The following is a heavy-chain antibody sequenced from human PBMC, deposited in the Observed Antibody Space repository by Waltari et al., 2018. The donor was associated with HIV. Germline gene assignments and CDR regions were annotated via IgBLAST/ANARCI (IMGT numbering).Heavy chain of an antibody. Sequence: QVQLVQSGAEVKKPGASVKVSCKASGYTFTSYGISWVRQAPGQGLEWMGWISSYNVKTNYAQKLQGRVNMTTDTSTSTAYMERRSRRSDDTAGYYCARTGREGGQKGGDYWGQGTLVTVSS. D-gene: IGHD1-26*01. V-gene: IGHV1-18*01. CDR1: GYTFTSYG. J-gene: IGHJ4*02. CDR3: ARTGREGGQKGGDY. CDR2: ISSYNVKT.